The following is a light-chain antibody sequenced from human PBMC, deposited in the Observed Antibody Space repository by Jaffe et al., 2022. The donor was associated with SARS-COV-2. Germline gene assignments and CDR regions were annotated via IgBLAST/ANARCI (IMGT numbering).Light chain of an antibody. J-gene: IGLJ2*01. CDR3: QSYSFDSSPYVV. CDR1: SSNIGAGYD. CDR2: SNT. V-gene: IGLV1-40*01. Sequence: QSVLTQPPSVSGAPGQTVTISCTGSSSNIGAGYDVHWYQQLPGTAPKLLVFSNTNRPSGVPDRFSGSKSGSSASLAITGLQTEDEADYYCQSYSFDSSPYVVFGGGTKLTVL.